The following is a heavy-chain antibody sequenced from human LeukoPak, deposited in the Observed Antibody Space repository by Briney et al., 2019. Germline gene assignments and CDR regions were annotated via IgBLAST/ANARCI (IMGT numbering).Heavy chain of an antibody. V-gene: IGHV3-7*01. CDR3: ARDGTAPGLYFDL. CDR2: INQNGGEN. CDR1: GFTFSDFW. J-gene: IGHJ4*03. Sequence: GGSLTLSCAVSGFTFSDFWMNWVRQAPGKELEWVASINQNGGENYYVDSVKGRFTVSRDNPRNSLYLQMSSLRAVDTAVYYCARDGTAPGLYFDLWGQGALVTVSS. D-gene: IGHD6-13*01.